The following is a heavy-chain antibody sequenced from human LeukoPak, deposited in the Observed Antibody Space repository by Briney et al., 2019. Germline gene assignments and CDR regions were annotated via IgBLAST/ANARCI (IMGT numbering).Heavy chain of an antibody. CDR1: GYTFTGYY. Sequence: AAVKVSCKASGYTFTGYYMHLVRQAPGPGIEWMGRINPNSGGTNYAQKFQGRVTMTRDTSISTAYMELSRLRSDDTAVYYCARGLGYYGSGRPNTLDYWGQGTLVTVSS. CDR3: ARGLGYYGSGRPNTLDY. D-gene: IGHD3-10*01. V-gene: IGHV1-2*06. CDR2: INPNSGGT. J-gene: IGHJ4*02.